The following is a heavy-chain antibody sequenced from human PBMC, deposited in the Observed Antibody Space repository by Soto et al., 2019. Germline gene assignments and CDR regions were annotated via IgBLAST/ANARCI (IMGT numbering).Heavy chain of an antibody. Sequence: EASVKVSCKASGGTFSSYAISWVRQAPGQGLEWMGGIIPIFGTANYAQKLQGRVTITADESTSTAYMELSSLRSEDTAVYYCARDSRYYYDSSGYYSFDYRGQGTLVTVSS. J-gene: IGHJ4*02. V-gene: IGHV1-69*13. CDR2: IIPIFGTA. CDR1: GGTFSSYA. D-gene: IGHD3-22*01. CDR3: ARDSRYYYDSSGYYSFDY.